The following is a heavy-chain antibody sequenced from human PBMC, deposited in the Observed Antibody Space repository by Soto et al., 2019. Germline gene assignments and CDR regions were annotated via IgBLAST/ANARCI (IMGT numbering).Heavy chain of an antibody. D-gene: IGHD5-18*01. CDR2: ISSSSSYI. J-gene: IGHJ4*02. V-gene: IGHV3-21*01. CDR3: ARVYREYSYGTSPIDY. CDR1: GFTFSSYS. Sequence: EVQLVESGGGLVKPGGSLRLSCAASGFTFSSYSMNWVRQAPGKGLEWVSSISSSSSYIYYADSVKGRFTISRDNAKNSLYLQMNSLRAEDTAVYYCARVYREYSYGTSPIDYWGQGTLVTVSS.